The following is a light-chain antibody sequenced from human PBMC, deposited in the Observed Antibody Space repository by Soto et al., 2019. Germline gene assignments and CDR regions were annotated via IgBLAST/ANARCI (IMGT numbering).Light chain of an antibody. V-gene: IGLV1-51*01. CDR3: GAWASSLSAVL. Sequence: QSVLTQPPSVSAAPGQKVTISCSGASSNIGSNYVSWYQQLPGTAPKLLIYDTDNRPSGIPDRFSGSKSGTSATLGITGLQTGDESDYYCGAWASSLSAVLFGGGTKLTVL. CDR1: SSNIGSNY. CDR2: DTD. J-gene: IGLJ2*01.